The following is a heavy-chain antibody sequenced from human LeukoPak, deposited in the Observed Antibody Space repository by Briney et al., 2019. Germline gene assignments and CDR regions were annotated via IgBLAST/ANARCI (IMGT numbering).Heavy chain of an antibody. CDR3: ARGGHSGSYLFDLDY. CDR2: INPNSGGT. J-gene: IGHJ4*02. D-gene: IGHD3-22*01. Sequence: ASVKVSCKASGYTFTGYYMHWVRQAPGQGLEWMGWINPNSGGTNYAQKFQGRVTMTRDTSISTAYMELSRLRSDDTAVYYCARGGHSGSYLFDLDYWGQGTLVTVSS. V-gene: IGHV1-2*02. CDR1: GYTFTGYY.